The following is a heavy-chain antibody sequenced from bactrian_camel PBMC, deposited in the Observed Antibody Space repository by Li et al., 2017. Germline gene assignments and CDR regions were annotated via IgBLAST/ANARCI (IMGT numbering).Heavy chain of an antibody. V-gene: IGHV3S25*01. CDR2: IVSGSGTT. D-gene: IGHD2*01. Sequence: QLVESGGGLVQPGGSLRLSCAASGFGISFYWMYWVRQAPGKGLEWVPTIVSGSGTTYYADSVKGRFTISRDNAKNTVYLQMNSLRPEDTAVYYCVRDLQGDVGHNYWGQGTQVTVS. CDR3: VRDLQGDVGHNY. J-gene: IGHJ4*01. CDR1: GFGISFYW.